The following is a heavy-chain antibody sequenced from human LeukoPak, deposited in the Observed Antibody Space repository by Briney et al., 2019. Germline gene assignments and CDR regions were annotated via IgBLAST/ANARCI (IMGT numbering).Heavy chain of an antibody. Sequence: VGSLRLSCAASGFTFSTYWTYWVRQAPGKGLLWVSRINIDGAATNYADSVKGRLTISRDNSKNTLYLQMNSLRAEDTAVYYCAKVSKNENGAQGGQGPLVTVSS. CDR2: INIDGAAT. CDR3: AKVSKNENGAQ. D-gene: IGHD4-17*01. V-gene: IGHV3-74*01. J-gene: IGHJ4*02. CDR1: GFTFSTYW.